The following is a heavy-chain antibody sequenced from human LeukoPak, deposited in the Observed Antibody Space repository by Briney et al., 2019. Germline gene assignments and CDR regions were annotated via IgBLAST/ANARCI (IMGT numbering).Heavy chain of an antibody. Sequence: ASVKVSCKASGYTFTSYGISWVRQAPGQGLEWMGWISAYNGNTNYAQKLQGRVTMTTDTSTSTAYMELRSLRSDDTAVYYCARDRERYDILTGYYDYWGQGTLVTVSS. J-gene: IGHJ4*02. CDR3: ARDRERYDILTGYYDY. CDR2: ISAYNGNT. D-gene: IGHD3-9*01. CDR1: GYTFTSYG. V-gene: IGHV1-18*01.